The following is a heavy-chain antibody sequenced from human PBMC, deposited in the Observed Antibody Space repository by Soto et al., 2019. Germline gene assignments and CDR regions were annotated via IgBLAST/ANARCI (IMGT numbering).Heavy chain of an antibody. CDR3: AREGPRLSGDTSRFYGMDV. J-gene: IGHJ6*02. Sequence: GGSLRLSCAASGFTFSDHYMDWVRQAPGKGLEWVGRTRNKANSYTTEYNASVKGRFTISRDDSKNSLYLQMNSLKTEDTAVYYCAREGPRLSGDTSRFYGMDVWGQGTTVTVSS. V-gene: IGHV3-72*01. D-gene: IGHD3-10*02. CDR2: TRNKANSYTT. CDR1: GFTFSDHY.